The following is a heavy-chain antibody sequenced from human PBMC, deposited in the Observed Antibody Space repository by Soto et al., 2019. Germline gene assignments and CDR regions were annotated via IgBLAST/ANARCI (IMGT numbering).Heavy chain of an antibody. Sequence: QVQVVQSRTEVKKRGASVKVSCKTSGYTFTDYDINWVRQTTGQGLEWMGWMSPDSGNAGYAQQFQGRVTMTSNTSTSTAYMELRSLRSEDTAMYYCEVTTGHWGQGTMVTVSS. CDR3: EVTTGH. J-gene: IGHJ4*02. CDR1: GYTFTDYD. V-gene: IGHV1-8*01. D-gene: IGHD2-21*02. CDR2: MSPDSGNA.